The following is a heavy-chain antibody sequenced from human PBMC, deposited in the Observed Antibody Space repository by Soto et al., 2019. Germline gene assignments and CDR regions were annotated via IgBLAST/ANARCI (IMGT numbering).Heavy chain of an antibody. V-gene: IGHV5-51*01. J-gene: IGHJ6*02. CDR3: ARQGARNTAMVTYYYYGMDV. D-gene: IGHD5-18*01. Sequence: PGESLKISCKGSGYSVTSYWMGWVRQMPGKGLEWMGIIYPGDSDTRYSPSFQGQVTISADKSISTAYLQWSSLKASDTAMYYCARQGARNTAMVTYYYYGMDVWGQGTTLTVSS. CDR2: IYPGDSDT. CDR1: GYSVTSYW.